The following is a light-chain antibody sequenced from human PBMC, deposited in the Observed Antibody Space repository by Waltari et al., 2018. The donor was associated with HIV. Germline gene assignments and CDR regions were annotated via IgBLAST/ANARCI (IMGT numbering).Light chain of an antibody. J-gene: IGKJ2*01. CDR3: QQYNNWPPNYT. CDR2: GAS. Sequence: LSCRASQSVSNNLAWYQHKPGQAPRLLIYGASTRATGIPARFSGSGSGTEFTLSISSLQSEDFAVYYCQQYNNWPPNYTFGQGTKLEIK. CDR1: QSVSNN. V-gene: IGKV3D-15*01.